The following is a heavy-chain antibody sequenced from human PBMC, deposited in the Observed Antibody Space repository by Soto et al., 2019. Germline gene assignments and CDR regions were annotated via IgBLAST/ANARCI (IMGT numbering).Heavy chain of an antibody. CDR3: ARYRREAVAGYTLDN. Sequence: PSDTLSLTCTFSGGSISSNYWTWIRQPPGKGLEWIGYVYNSGSTNYNPSLKSRVTISEDTSKSQFSLKVNSMTAADTAVYYCARYRREAVAGYTLDNWGQGILVTVSS. J-gene: IGHJ4*02. V-gene: IGHV4-59*07. CDR1: GGSISSNY. D-gene: IGHD6-13*01. CDR2: VYNSGST.